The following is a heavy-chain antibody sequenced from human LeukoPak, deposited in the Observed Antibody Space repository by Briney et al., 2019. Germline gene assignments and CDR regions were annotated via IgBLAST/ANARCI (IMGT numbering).Heavy chain of an antibody. CDR1: GGSISSGGYY. CDR3: ARETTGYPLDY. V-gene: IGHV4-30-2*01. Sequence: SETLSLTCTVSGGSISSGGYYWSWIRQPPGKGLEWIGYIYHSGSTYYNPFLKSRVTISVDRSKNQFSLKLSSVTAADTAVYYCARETTGYPLDYWGQGTLVTVSS. J-gene: IGHJ4*02. D-gene: IGHD3-9*01. CDR2: IYHSGST.